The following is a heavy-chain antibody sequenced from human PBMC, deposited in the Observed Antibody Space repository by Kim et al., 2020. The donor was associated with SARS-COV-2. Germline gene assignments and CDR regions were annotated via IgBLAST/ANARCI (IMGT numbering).Heavy chain of an antibody. J-gene: IGHJ4*02. D-gene: IGHD4-4*01. Sequence: YYADSVKGRFTISRDNAKNSLYLQMNSLRAEDTAVYYCARDTTVTTFGNWGQGTLVTVSS. V-gene: IGHV3-21*01. CDR3: ARDTTVTTFGN.